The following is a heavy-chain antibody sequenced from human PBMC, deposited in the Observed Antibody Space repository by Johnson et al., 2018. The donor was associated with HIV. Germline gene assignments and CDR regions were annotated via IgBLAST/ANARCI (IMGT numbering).Heavy chain of an antibody. CDR3: AREGGQWLVLVDAFDI. D-gene: IGHD6-19*01. CDR1: GFTFSSYA. J-gene: IGHJ3*02. CDR2: ISYDGSNK. V-gene: IGHV3-30-3*01. Sequence: QMLLVESGGGVVQPGRSLRLSCAASGFTFSSYAMPWVRQAPGKGLEWVAVISYDGSNKSYADSVKGRFTISRDNSKNTLYLKMNSLRAEDTAVYYCAREGGQWLVLVDAFDIWGQGTMVTVSS.